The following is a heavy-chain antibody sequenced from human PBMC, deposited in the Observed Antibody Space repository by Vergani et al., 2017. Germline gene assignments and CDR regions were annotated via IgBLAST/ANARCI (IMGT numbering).Heavy chain of an antibody. D-gene: IGHD2-15*01. CDR1: GYFISSGYY. V-gene: IGHV4-38-2*01. J-gene: IGHJ4*02. CDR3: AAYCSGGSCYSGPAGFDY. Sequence: QVQLQESGPGLVKTTETLSLTCAVSGYFISSGYYWAWIRQSPGQGLEWIGSIAQSGATYYKPSLKTRVTISVDTSKNQFSLKLSSVTAADTAVYYCAAYCSGGSCYSGPAGFDYWGQGTLVTVSS. CDR2: IAQSGAT.